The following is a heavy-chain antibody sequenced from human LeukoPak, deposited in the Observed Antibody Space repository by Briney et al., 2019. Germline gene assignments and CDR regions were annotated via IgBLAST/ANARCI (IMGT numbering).Heavy chain of an antibody. CDR1: GGSISSSDW. Sequence: SDTLSLTGAVSGGSISSSDWWSWGRQLPGKGLEWIGEVYHSGSTKHNSSLMSRVTMSVDKSKNQFSLRLSSVTAADTAVYYCARSDNYVWFDPWGQGTLVTVSS. D-gene: IGHD3-10*02. V-gene: IGHV4-4*02. CDR3: ARSDNYVWFDP. J-gene: IGHJ5*02. CDR2: VYHSGST.